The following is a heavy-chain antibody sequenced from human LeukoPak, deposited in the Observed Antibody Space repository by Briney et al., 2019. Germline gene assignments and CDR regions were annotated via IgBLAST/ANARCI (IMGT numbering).Heavy chain of an antibody. CDR2: ISSSGSTI. J-gene: IGHJ4*02. CDR3: ARAGYSSGWYRTKYDY. CDR1: GFTFSSYE. Sequence: GSLRLSCAASGFTFSSYEMNWVGQAPGKGLEWVSYISSSGSTIYYADSVKGRFTISRDNAKNSLYLQMNSLRAEDTAVYYCARAGYSSGWYRTKYDYWGQGTLVTVSS. V-gene: IGHV3-48*03. D-gene: IGHD6-19*01.